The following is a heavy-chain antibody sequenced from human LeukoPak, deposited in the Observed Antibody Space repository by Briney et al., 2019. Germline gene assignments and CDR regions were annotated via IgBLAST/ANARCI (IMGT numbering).Heavy chain of an antibody. J-gene: IGHJ4*02. CDR1: GGTFSSYA. CDR2: IIPILGIA. CDR3: ARDWGIIAARRGDFDY. D-gene: IGHD3-16*01. V-gene: IGHV1-69*04. Sequence: ASVKVSCKASGGTFSSYAISWVRQAPGQGLEWMGRIIPILGIANYAQKFQGRVTITADKSTSTAYMELSSLRSEDTAVYYCARDWGIIAARRGDFDYWGQGTLVTVSS.